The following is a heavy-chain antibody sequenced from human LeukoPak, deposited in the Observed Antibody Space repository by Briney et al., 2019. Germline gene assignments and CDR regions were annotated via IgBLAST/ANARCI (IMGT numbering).Heavy chain of an antibody. CDR2: VSYDGSNK. Sequence: GGSLRLSCAASGFTFSSYGMHWVRQAPGKGLEWVAVVSYDGSNKYYADSVKGRFTISRDNSKNTLYLQMNSLRAEDTAVYYCAKGGTTGTTGFAFDIWGQGTMVTVSS. J-gene: IGHJ3*02. CDR1: GFTFSSYG. V-gene: IGHV3-30*18. D-gene: IGHD1-1*01. CDR3: AKGGTTGTTGFAFDI.